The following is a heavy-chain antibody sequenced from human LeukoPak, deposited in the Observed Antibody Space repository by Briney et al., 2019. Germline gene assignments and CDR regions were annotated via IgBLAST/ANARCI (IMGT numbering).Heavy chain of an antibody. CDR2: ISNSGGTT. D-gene: IGHD3-22*01. V-gene: IGHV3-23*01. Sequence: GGSLRLSCAASGFTFSSYAMSWVRQAPGKGLEWVSTISNSGGTTYYADSVKGRFTISRDDSENTLYLQMNSLRAEDTAVYYCAKKPGGYYYDRENAFDIWGQGTMVTVSS. CDR3: AKKPGGYYYDRENAFDI. J-gene: IGHJ3*02. CDR1: GFTFSSYA.